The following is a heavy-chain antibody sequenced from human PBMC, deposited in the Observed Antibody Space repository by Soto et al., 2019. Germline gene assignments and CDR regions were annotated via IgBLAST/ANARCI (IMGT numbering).Heavy chain of an antibody. Sequence: QVHLQESGPGLVKPSETLSLNCTVSGGTMNSYYWTWIRQPAGKGLEWIGRIYSSGSTKYNPSLRSRVTLPLDTSKNQFSLRLTSVTAADTAVYYCARGQRFADWFDPWGQGTLVTVSS. V-gene: IGHV4-4*07. CDR3: ARGQRFADWFDP. CDR2: IYSSGST. D-gene: IGHD3-3*01. J-gene: IGHJ5*02. CDR1: GGTMNSYY.